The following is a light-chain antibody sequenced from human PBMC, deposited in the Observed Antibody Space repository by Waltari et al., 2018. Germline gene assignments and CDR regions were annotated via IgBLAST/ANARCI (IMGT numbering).Light chain of an antibody. J-gene: IGLJ2*01. CDR1: SSDVGSYNL. Sequence: QSALTQPASVSGSPGQSITISCTGTSSDVGSYNLVSWYQQHPGKAPKLMIYEGSKRPSGVSSRFSGSKSGNTAALTISGLQAEDEADYYCCSYAGSSTYVVFGGGTKLTVL. V-gene: IGLV2-23*01. CDR2: EGS. CDR3: CSYAGSSTYVV.